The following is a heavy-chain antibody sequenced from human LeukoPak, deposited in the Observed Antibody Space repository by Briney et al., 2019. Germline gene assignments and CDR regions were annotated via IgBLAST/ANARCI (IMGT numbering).Heavy chain of an antibody. CDR3: ASLNGDRGYFDY. D-gene: IGHD4-17*01. Sequence: GGSLRLSCAASGFTFSSYAMSWVCQAPGKGLEWVAVISYDGSNKYYADSVKGRFTISRDNSKNTLYLQMNSLRAEDTAVYYCASLNGDRGYFDYWGQGTLVTVSS. J-gene: IGHJ4*02. V-gene: IGHV3-30-3*01. CDR2: ISYDGSNK. CDR1: GFTFSSYA.